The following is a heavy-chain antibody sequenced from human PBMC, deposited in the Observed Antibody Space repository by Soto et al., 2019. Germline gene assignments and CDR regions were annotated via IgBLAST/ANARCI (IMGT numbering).Heavy chain of an antibody. V-gene: IGHV4-30-4*01. CDR2: LYYSAST. J-gene: IGHJ4*02. Sequence: QVQLQESGPGLVKPSQTLSLTCTVSGGSISSGDYYWAWIRQPPGKGLEWIGNLYYSASTYYNTSLKRRVAISVDTTKNHFSLKLSSVTAADTAVYYCASRKSSPYFDYWGQGTLVTVSS. CDR1: GGSISSGDYY. CDR3: ASRKSSPYFDY. D-gene: IGHD3-10*01.